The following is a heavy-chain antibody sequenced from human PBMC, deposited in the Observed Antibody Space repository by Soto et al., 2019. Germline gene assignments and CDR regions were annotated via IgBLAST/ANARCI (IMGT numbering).Heavy chain of an antibody. Sequence: PSETLSLTCTVSGGSISSSSYYWGWIRLPPGKGLEWIGSIYYSGSTYYNPSLKSRVTISVDTSKNQFSLKLSSVTAADTAVYYCARHEGWSPGRPHYYYYYVMDVWGQGTTVPVSS. CDR1: GGSISSSSYY. J-gene: IGHJ6*02. CDR3: ARHEGWSPGRPHYYYYYVMDV. D-gene: IGHD1-26*01. CDR2: IYYSGST. V-gene: IGHV4-39*01.